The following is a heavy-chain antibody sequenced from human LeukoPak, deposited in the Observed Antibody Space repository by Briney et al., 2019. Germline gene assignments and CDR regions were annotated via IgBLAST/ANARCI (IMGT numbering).Heavy chain of an antibody. V-gene: IGHV4-39*07. J-gene: IGHJ3*02. CDR1: GGSISSSSYY. CDR3: AIVVGAMVWDAFDI. Sequence: MSSETLSLTCTVSGGSISSSSYYWGWIRQPPGKGLEWIGSIYYSGSTYYNPSLKSRVTISVDTSKNQFSLKLSSVTAADTAVYYCAIVVGAMVWDAFDIWGQGTMVTVSS. CDR2: IYYSGST. D-gene: IGHD1-26*01.